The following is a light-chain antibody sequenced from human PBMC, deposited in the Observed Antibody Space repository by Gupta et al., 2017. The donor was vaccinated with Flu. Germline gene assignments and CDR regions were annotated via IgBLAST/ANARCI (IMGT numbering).Light chain of an antibody. CDR1: QNINTW. V-gene: IGKV1-5*03. J-gene: IGKJ2*01. Sequence: GDTVTISCRASQNINTWLAWFQQKPGRAPKHLISKASILEDGVPTRFASSGSGTQFSLTSTNIQADDFASYYCQHYNSYPYTFGHGTKLEI. CDR3: QHYNSYPYT. CDR2: KAS.